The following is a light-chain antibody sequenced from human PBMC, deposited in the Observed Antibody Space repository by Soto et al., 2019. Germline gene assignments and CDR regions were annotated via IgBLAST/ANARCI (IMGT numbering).Light chain of an antibody. CDR1: QNINNY. CDR3: QQTFRTPPYT. V-gene: IGKV1-39*01. CDR2: SAS. Sequence: DVQMTQSPSSLSASVGDRVTITCRASQNINNYLNWYQQKPGKAPKLLIYSASTLQSGVPTRFSGSGSGTDFTLTISSLIPEDFATYYCQQTFRTPPYTFAQGTKLEIK. J-gene: IGKJ2*01.